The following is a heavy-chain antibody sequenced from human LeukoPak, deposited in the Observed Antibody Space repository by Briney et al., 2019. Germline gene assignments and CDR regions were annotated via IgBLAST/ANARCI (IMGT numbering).Heavy chain of an antibody. CDR3: ARVGSRDYYGMDV. V-gene: IGHV3-21*01. CDR1: GFTVSSNY. J-gene: IGHJ6*02. Sequence: PGGSLRLSCAASGFTVSSNYMSWVRQAPGKGLEWVSSISSSSTYIYYADSVKGRFTISRDNAKNSLYLHMNSLRAEDTAVYYCARVGSRDYYGMDVWGQGTTVTVSS. CDR2: ISSSSTYI.